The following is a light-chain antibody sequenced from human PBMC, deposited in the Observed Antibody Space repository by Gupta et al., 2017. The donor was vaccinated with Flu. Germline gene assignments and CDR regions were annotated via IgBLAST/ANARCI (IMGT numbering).Light chain of an antibody. Sequence: EIVLTQSPGTLSLSPGERATLSCRARQSVSSNYLAWHQQKPGQAPRLFICGASTSYTGIPDRFTGSGLGTDFTLTISRREPEDFAVYYCQQDCGPHAWTFGQGTKVEIK. CDR2: GAS. CDR3: QQDCGPHAWT. J-gene: IGKJ1*01. V-gene: IGKV3-20*01. CDR1: QSVSSNY.